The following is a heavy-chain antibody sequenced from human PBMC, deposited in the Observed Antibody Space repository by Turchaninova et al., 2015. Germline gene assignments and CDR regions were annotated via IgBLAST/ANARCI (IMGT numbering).Heavy chain of an antibody. V-gene: IGHV3-33*01. CDR1: GFTFSNEV. D-gene: IGHD3-22*01. Sequence: VQWVGSGGGVVSPGGSRRLCGRVLGFTFSNEVSNWVRQSPCKVLEWVACIWHDGSNTYFADSLKGRFTISRDNSENTVFLQMNSLRVEDTAVYYCARDGDTSGHFSLFDFWGQGTLVTVSS. J-gene: IGHJ4*02. CDR2: IWHDGSNT. CDR3: ARDGDTSGHFSLFDF.